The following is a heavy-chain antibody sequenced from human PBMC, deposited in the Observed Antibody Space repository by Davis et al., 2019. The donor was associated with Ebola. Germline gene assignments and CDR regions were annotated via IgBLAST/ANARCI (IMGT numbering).Heavy chain of an antibody. J-gene: IGHJ6*02. CDR3: KGDTYYYYDMDV. Sequence: MPSETLSLTCAVYGGSFSGYYWSWIRQPPGKGLEWIGEINHSGSTNYNPSLKSRVTISVDTSKSQFSLTLSSVTAADTAVYFCKGDTYYYYDMDVWGQGTTVTVSS. D-gene: IGHD2-21*01. V-gene: IGHV4-34*01. CDR1: GGSFSGYY. CDR2: INHSGST.